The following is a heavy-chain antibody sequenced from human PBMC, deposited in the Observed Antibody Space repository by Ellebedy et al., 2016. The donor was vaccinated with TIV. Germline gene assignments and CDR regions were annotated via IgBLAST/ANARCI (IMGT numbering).Heavy chain of an antibody. J-gene: IGHJ4*02. V-gene: IGHV3-23*01. D-gene: IGHD5-24*01. CDR1: GFTFGSFA. Sequence: GESLKISCAASGFTFGSFAMHWVRQAPGKGLEWVSYISDSGTYTHYADSVKGRFTVSRDNSKNTVHLQMNSLTFEDTAIYYCASVQGHDNFFDYWGQGTLVTVSS. CDR2: ISDSGTYT. CDR3: ASVQGHDNFFDY.